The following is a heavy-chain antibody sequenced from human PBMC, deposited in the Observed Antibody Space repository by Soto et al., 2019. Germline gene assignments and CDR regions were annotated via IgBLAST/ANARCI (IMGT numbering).Heavy chain of an antibody. CDR3: ARGLTMVRGVILDAFDI. Sequence: SVKVSCEACGVSFTSSAMQWVRQARGQRLEWIGWIVVGSGNTKYSQKFQGRVTITRDTSASTAYMELSSLRSEDTAVYYCARGLTMVRGVILDAFDIWGQGTMVTVSS. CDR1: GVSFTSSA. V-gene: IGHV1-58*02. J-gene: IGHJ3*02. D-gene: IGHD3-10*01. CDR2: IVVGSGNT.